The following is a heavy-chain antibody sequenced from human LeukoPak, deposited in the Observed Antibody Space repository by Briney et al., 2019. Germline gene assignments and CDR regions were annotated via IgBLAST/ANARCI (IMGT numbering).Heavy chain of an antibody. Sequence: SVKVSCKASGGSFSSYAISWVRQAPGQGLEWMGRIIPIFGTANYAQRFQDRVTITADIVSSTAYMELTSLTSRDTAVYFCAKQGAARQDYYMDVWGNGTTVTVSS. D-gene: IGHD5-18*01. CDR3: AKQGAARQDYYMDV. V-gene: IGHV1-69*06. CDR2: IIPIFGTA. CDR1: GGSFSSYA. J-gene: IGHJ6*03.